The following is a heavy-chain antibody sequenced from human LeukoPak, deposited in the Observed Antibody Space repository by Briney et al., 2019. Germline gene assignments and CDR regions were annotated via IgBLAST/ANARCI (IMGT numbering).Heavy chain of an antibody. D-gene: IGHD3-3*01. CDR3: AKNGQSGFSFDP. CDR2: IYTSGST. Sequence: KPSETLSLTCTVSGGSISSGGYYWSWIRQPAGKGLEWIGRIYTSGSTNYNPSLKSRVTMSVDTSKNQFSLKLSSVTAADTAVYYCAKNGQSGFSFDPWGQGTLVTVSS. CDR1: GGSISSGGYY. V-gene: IGHV4-61*02. J-gene: IGHJ5*02.